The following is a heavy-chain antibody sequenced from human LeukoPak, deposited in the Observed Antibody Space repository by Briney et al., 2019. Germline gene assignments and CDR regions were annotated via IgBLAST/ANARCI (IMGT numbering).Heavy chain of an antibody. CDR3: ARGRGGSSSSTGDYYYYYYMDV. D-gene: IGHD6-6*01. V-gene: IGHV1-2*06. CDR2: INPNSGGT. Sequence: ASVKVSCKASGYTFTGYYMRWVRQAPGQGLEWMGRINPNSGGTNYAQKFQGRVTMTRDTSISTAHMELSRLRSDDTAVYYCARGRGGSSSSTGDYYYYYYMDVWGKGTTVTVSS. CDR1: GYTFTGYY. J-gene: IGHJ6*03.